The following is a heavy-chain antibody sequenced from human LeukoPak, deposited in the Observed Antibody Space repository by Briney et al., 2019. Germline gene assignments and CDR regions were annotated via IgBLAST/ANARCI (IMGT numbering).Heavy chain of an antibody. CDR1: GYTFTGYY. J-gene: IGHJ6*02. D-gene: IGHD3-3*01. Sequence: ASVKVSCKASGYTFTGYYMHWVRQAPGQGLEWMGWINPNSGGTNYAQKFKGRVTMTRDTSISTAYMEMSRLRSDDTAVYYCARVPWRFSDGMDVWGQGTTVTVSS. V-gene: IGHV1-2*02. CDR3: ARVPWRFSDGMDV. CDR2: INPNSGGT.